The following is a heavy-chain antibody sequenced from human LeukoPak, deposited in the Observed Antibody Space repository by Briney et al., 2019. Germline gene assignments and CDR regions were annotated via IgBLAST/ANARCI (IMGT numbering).Heavy chain of an antibody. J-gene: IGHJ4*02. Sequence: ASVKVSCKASGYTVTSYDINWVRPATGQGLEWMGWMNHNSGNTGYAQKFQVRVTMTRNTSISTAYMELSSLRSEDTAVYYCARTAIVTPRRPTPIAARPRGPFGYWGQGTLVTVSS. D-gene: IGHD6-6*01. CDR3: ARTAIVTPRRPTPIAARPRGPFGY. CDR1: GYTVTSYD. V-gene: IGHV1-8*01. CDR2: MNHNSGNT.